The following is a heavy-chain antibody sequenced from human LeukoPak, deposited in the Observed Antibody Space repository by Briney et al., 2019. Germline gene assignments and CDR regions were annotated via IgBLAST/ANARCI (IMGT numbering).Heavy chain of an antibody. D-gene: IGHD3-9*01. CDR1: GYTFTIYG. V-gene: IGHV1-18*01. J-gene: IGHJ6*03. Sequence: GASVTVSFTASGYTFTIYGISWVRQAPGQGREWRGGISGYNGNANYAQKFQGRVTMTTDTSTSTAYIELRSLRSDATAVYYCARDGHRRYDYYYYYMDVWGKGTTVTVSS. CDR2: ISGYNGNA. CDR3: ARDGHRRYDYYYYYMDV.